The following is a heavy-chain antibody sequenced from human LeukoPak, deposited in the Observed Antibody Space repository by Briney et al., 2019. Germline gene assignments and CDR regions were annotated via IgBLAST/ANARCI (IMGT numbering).Heavy chain of an antibody. D-gene: IGHD4-11*01. J-gene: IGHJ4*02. Sequence: KASETLSLTCAVYGGSFSGYYWSWIRQPPGKGLEWIEEINHSGSTNYNPSLKSRVTISVDTSKNQFSLKLSSVTAADTAVYYCASKTSNYDPPDYWGQGTLVTVSS. CDR2: INHSGST. CDR3: ASKTSNYDPPDY. V-gene: IGHV4-34*01. CDR1: GGSFSGYY.